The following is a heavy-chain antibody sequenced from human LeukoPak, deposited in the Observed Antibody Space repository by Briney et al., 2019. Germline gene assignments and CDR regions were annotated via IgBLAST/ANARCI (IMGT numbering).Heavy chain of an antibody. CDR1: GFTFDDYA. J-gene: IGHJ4*02. CDR3: AKDKTRGPGDY. V-gene: IGHV3-43*02. Sequence: QPGGSLRLSCAASGFTFDDYAMHWVRQTPGNGLECVSLISEDGGDTWYADSVKGRFTISRDNSKNSLYLQMNSLRAEDTAFYYCAKDKTRGPGDYWGQGTLVTVSS. CDR2: ISEDGGDT. D-gene: IGHD1-14*01.